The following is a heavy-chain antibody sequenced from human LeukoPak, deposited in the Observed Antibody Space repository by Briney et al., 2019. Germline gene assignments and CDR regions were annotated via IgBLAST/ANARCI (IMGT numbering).Heavy chain of an antibody. J-gene: IGHJ4*02. Sequence: GGSLRLSCAASGFTFSSYWMHWVRQAPGKGLVWVSRINSDGSSNTYADSVKGRLTISRDNAKNTLYLQMNSLRVEDTAVYYCAREGRVSGYDFDCWGQGTLVTVSS. CDR3: AREGRVSGYDFDC. D-gene: IGHD5-12*01. CDR1: GFTFSSYW. CDR2: INSDGSSN. V-gene: IGHV3-74*03.